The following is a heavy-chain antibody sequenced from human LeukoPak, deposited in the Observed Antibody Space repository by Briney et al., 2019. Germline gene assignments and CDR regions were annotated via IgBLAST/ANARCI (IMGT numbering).Heavy chain of an antibody. CDR2: ISYDGSNK. Sequence: GRSLRLSCAASGFTFSSYTTHWVRQAPGKGLEWVAVISYDGSNKYYADFVKGRFTISRDNSKNTLYLQMNSLRAEDTAVYYCAKDSGYDFWSGYYPNWFDPWGQGTLVTVSS. CDR1: GFTFSSYT. V-gene: IGHV3-30-3*01. J-gene: IGHJ5*02. CDR3: AKDSGYDFWSGYYPNWFDP. D-gene: IGHD3-3*01.